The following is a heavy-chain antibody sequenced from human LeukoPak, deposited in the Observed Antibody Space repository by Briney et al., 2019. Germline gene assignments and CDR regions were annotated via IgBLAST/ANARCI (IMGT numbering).Heavy chain of an antibody. D-gene: IGHD6-6*01. CDR3: ASYPRYSSSPPFDY. CDR1: AYTFTGED. V-gene: IGHV1-2*02. Sequence: ASVKVSFNASAYTFTGEDMHWVRQAPGQGFEWKGWINPNTGATKSAQTVQGRVTMTRDTTIKTAYMELTSLTSDDTAVYYCASYPRYSSSPPFDYWGQGTMVTVSP. J-gene: IGHJ4*02. CDR2: INPNTGAT.